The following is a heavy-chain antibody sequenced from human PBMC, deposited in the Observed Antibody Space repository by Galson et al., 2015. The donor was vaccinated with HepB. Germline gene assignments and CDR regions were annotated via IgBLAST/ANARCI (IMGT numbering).Heavy chain of an antibody. J-gene: IGHJ6*02. Sequence: SVKVSCKASGGTFGTYAISWVRQAPGQGLEWMGGIIPIFGTTNYTQKFQGRVTITADESTSTAYMELSSLRYDDAAMYYCARGSGWSELRYSDSGTYYESFFHAMDVWGQGTTVTVSS. CDR1: GGTFGTYA. V-gene: IGHV1-69*13. D-gene: IGHD3-10*01. CDR2: IIPIFGTT. CDR3: ARGSGWSELRYSDSGTYYESFFHAMDV.